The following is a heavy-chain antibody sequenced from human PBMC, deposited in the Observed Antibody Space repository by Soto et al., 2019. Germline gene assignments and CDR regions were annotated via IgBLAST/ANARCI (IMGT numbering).Heavy chain of an antibody. CDR1: GFTFDDYA. J-gene: IGHJ3*02. CDR2: ISWNSGSI. V-gene: IGHV3-9*01. CDR3: AKPYSSGWYVGAFDI. Sequence: SLRLSCAASGFTFDDYAMHWVRQAPGKGLEWVSGISWNSGSIGYADSVKGRFTISRDNAKNSLYLQMNSLRAEDTALYYCAKPYSSGWYVGAFDIWAKGQWSPSPQ. D-gene: IGHD6-19*01.